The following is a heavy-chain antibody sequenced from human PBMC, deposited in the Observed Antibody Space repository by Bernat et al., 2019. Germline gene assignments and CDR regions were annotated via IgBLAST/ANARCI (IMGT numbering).Heavy chain of an antibody. Sequence: LGGGLVQPGGSLRLSCAASGFTFSSYAMSWVRQAPGKGLEWVSGISASGGSTFYADSVKGRFTISRDNSKNTLYLQVSSLRAEDTAVYYCAKDVYGSRNYRFDSWGQGTLVTVSS. CDR2: ISASGGST. V-gene: IGHV3-23*01. CDR3: AKDVYGSRNYRFDS. D-gene: IGHD3-10*01. CDR1: GFTFSSYA. J-gene: IGHJ4*02.